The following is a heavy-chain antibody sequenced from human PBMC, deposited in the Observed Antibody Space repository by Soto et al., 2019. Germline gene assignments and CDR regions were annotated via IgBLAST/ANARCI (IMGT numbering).Heavy chain of an antibody. D-gene: IGHD3-22*01. CDR2: IYYSGST. J-gene: IGHJ4*02. CDR3: VSYYYDSSGYYYVPGVY. CDR1: GGSISSSSYY. V-gene: IGHV4-39*01. Sequence: QLQLQESGPGLVKPSETLSLTCTVSGGSISSSSYYWGWIRQPPGKGLEWIGSIYYSGSTYYNPSLKSRVTISVDTSKNQFSLKLSSVTAADTAVYYCVSYYYDSSGYYYVPGVYWGQGTLVTVSS.